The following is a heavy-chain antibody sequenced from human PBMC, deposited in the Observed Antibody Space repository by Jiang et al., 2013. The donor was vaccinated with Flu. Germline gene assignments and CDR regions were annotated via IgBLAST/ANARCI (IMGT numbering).Heavy chain of an antibody. Sequence: LLKPSETLSLTCAVYGGSFSGYYWSWIRQPPGKGLEWIGEINHSGSTNYNPSLKSRVTISVDTSKNQFSLKLSSVTAADTAVYYCASRGDIVVVPAAMPWQYYYGMDVWGQGTTGHRLL. D-gene: IGHD2-2*01. V-gene: IGHV4-34*01. CDR3: ASRGDIVVVPAAMPWQYYYGMDV. CDR1: GGSFSGYY. CDR2: INHSGST. J-gene: IGHJ6*02.